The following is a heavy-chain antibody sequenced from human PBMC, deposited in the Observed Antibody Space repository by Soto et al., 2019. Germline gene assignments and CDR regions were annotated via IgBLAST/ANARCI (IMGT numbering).Heavy chain of an antibody. CDR2: IRSKVNNYAT. V-gene: IGHV3-73*02. Sequence: EAQLVESGGGLVQPGGSLKLSCAASGLTFSGSVMHWVRQAPGKGLEWVGRIRSKVNNYATVYAASVKGRFTISRDDSKITVYLQMNSLKTEDTAVYYCTRRGGAYSGGDCYSWAMDVWGQGTAVTVSS. CDR3: TRRGGAYSGGDCYSWAMDV. CDR1: GLTFSGSV. J-gene: IGHJ6*02. D-gene: IGHD2-21*02.